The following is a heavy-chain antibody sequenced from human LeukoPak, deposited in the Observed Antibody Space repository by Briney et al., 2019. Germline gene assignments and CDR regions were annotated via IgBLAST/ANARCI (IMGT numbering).Heavy chain of an antibody. CDR3: ARYYYDSSAKSWYFDY. CDR1: GYRFTSYW. J-gene: IGHJ4*02. Sequence: GESLKISWKGSGYRFTSYWIGWVRQMPGKGLEWMGIIYPGDSDTRYSPSFQGQVTISADKSISTAYLQWSSLKASDTAMYYCARYYYDSSAKSWYFDYWGQGTLVTVSS. V-gene: IGHV5-51*01. D-gene: IGHD3-22*01. CDR2: IYPGDSDT.